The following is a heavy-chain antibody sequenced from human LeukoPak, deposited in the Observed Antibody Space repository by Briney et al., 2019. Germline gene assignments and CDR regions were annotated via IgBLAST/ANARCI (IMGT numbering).Heavy chain of an antibody. V-gene: IGHV3-7*01. CDR1: GFTFSSYW. D-gene: IGHD3-9*01. CDR3: ARQGYWLFHDLYYFDY. Sequence: PGGSLRLSCAASGFTFSSYWMSWVRQAPGKGLEWVANIKQDGSEKYYVDSVKGRFTISRDNAKNSLYLQMNSLRAEDTAVYYCARQGYWLFHDLYYFDYWGQGTLVTVSS. J-gene: IGHJ4*02. CDR2: IKQDGSEK.